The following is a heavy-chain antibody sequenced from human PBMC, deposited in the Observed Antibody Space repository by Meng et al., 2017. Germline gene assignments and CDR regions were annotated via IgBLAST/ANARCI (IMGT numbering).Heavy chain of an antibody. CDR1: GGTFSSYA. CDR3: ASDVYGDYAPLPYD. D-gene: IGHD4-17*01. J-gene: IGHJ4*02. Sequence: SVKVSCKASGGTFSSYAISWVRQAPGQGRVWMGWIIPIFGTANYAQKFQGRVKITADETTSKSDMELSSLRSEETAVYYCASDVYGDYAPLPYDWGQGTLVTVSS. CDR2: IIPIFGTA. V-gene: IGHV1-69*13.